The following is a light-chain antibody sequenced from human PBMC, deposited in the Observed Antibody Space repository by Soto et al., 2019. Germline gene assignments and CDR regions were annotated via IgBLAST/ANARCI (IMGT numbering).Light chain of an antibody. CDR3: QHLSNWRGT. CDR1: QSVSSY. Sequence: EIVLTQSPATLSLSPGERATLSCRASQSVSSYLAWYQQKPGQAPRLLIFDVSNRATGIPARFSGSGSGTDFTLTISSLAPEDSAVYYCQHLSNWRGTFGPGTKVEIK. CDR2: DVS. V-gene: IGKV3-11*01. J-gene: IGKJ3*01.